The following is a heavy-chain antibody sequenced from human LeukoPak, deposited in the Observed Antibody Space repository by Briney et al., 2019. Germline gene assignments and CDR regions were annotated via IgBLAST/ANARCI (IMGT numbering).Heavy chain of an antibody. D-gene: IGHD5-12*01. V-gene: IGHV1-24*01. CDR1: GYTLTELS. CDR2: FDTEDGET. J-gene: IGHJ5*02. CDR3: ATGVDIVAQRDL. Sequence: GASVKVSCKVSGYTLTELSMHWVRQAPGKGLEWMGGFDTEDGETIYAQKFQGRVTMTEDTSTDTAYMELSSLRSEDTAVYYCATGVDIVAQRDLWGQGTLVTVSS.